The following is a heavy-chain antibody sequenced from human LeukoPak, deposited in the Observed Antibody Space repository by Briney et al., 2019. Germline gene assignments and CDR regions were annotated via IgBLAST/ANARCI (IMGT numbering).Heavy chain of an antibody. D-gene: IGHD6-19*01. CDR3: ARVGYSSGLYYFDY. J-gene: IGHJ4*02. CDR2: ISSNGGST. Sequence: GGSLRLSCAASGFTFSSYAMHWVRQAPGKGLEYASAISSNGGSTYYANSVKGRFTISRDNSKNTLYLQMGSLRAEDMAVYYCARVGYSSGLYYFDYWGQGTLVTVSS. CDR1: GFTFSSYA. V-gene: IGHV3-64*01.